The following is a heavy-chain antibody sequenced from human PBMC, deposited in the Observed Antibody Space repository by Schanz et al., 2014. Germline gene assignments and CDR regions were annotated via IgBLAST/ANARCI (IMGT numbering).Heavy chain of an antibody. Sequence: EVQLAESGGGLVQPGGSLRLSCAASTFTFSSDWMSWVRRAPGKGLEWVANIKEDGSVKDYVDSVKGRFTISRDNAKNSLYLQMTSLRAEDTAVYYCARGRVLESWGQGTLVTVSS. V-gene: IGHV3-7*02. CDR1: TFTFSSDW. D-gene: IGHD1-1*01. CDR2: IKEDGSVK. CDR3: ARGRVLES. J-gene: IGHJ5*02.